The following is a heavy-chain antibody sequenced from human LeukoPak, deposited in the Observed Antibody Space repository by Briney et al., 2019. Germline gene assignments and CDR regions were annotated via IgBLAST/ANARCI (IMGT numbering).Heavy chain of an antibody. Sequence: GGSLRLACAASGFTFSSYSMNWVSQAPGKGLEWVSSISSSSSYIYYADSVKGRFTISRDNGRNSLYLQMNSLRADDTAVYYCARKPITGTTLGPFDMWGQGTMVTVSS. CDR3: ARKPITGTTLGPFDM. D-gene: IGHD1-7*01. CDR2: ISSSSSYI. J-gene: IGHJ3*02. CDR1: GFTFSSYS. V-gene: IGHV3-21*01.